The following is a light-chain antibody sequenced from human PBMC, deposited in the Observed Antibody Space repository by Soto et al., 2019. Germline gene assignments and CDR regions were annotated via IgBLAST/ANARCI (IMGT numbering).Light chain of an antibody. V-gene: IGLV2-14*01. CDR3: TSYTCSSTLV. Sequence: QSALTQPASVSGSPGQSITISCTGTSSEVGGYNFVSWYQQHPGKAPKLMIYDVSNRPSGVSNRVAGSKSGNTASLTISGLQAEDEADYYCTSYTCSSTLVFGGGTKLTVL. CDR1: SSEVGGYNF. CDR2: DVS. J-gene: IGLJ2*01.